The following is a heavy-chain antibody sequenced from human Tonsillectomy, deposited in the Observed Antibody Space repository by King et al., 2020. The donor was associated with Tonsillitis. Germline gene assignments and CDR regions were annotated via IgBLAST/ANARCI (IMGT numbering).Heavy chain of an antibody. Sequence: VQLVESGAEVKKPGESLKISCKDFGYSFTNYWIGWVRQMPGKGLEWRGIIYLGDSDTRYSPSFQGQVTISADKSTSTAYLQWSSLKASDTAMYYCAGIPIGGHFWYFDLWGRGTLVTVSS. CDR3: AGIPIGGHFWYFDL. D-gene: IGHD1-26*01. V-gene: IGHV5-51*01. CDR1: GYSFTNYW. CDR2: IYLGDSDT. J-gene: IGHJ2*01.